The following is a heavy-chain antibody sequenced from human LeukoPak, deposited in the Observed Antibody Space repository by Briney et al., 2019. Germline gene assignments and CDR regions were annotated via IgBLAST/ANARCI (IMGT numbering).Heavy chain of an antibody. J-gene: IGHJ6*03. V-gene: IGHV3-48*01. D-gene: IGHD3-10*01. CDR1: GFTFSSYS. Sequence: GGSLRLSCAVSGFTFSSYSMNWVRQAPGKGLEWVSYISSSSSTIYYADSVKGRFTISRDNAKNSLYLQMNSLRAEDTAVYYCARVSLWFGEYYMDVWGKGTTVTVSS. CDR3: ARVSLWFGEYYMDV. CDR2: ISSSSSTI.